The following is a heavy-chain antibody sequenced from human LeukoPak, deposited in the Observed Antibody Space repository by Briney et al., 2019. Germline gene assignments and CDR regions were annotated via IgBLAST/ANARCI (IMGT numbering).Heavy chain of an antibody. CDR3: ARGWGTAYCGGDCHRHFDY. CDR2: IYYSGST. J-gene: IGHJ4*02. Sequence: SQTLSLTCAVSGYSISSGGDSWNCIRQPPGKGLEWIGYIYYSGSTNYNPPLKSRVTISVDASKNQFSLKLTSVSAAETAVYYCARGWGTAYCGGDCHRHFDYWGQGALVTVSS. CDR1: GYSISSGGDS. D-gene: IGHD2-21*02. V-gene: IGHV4-30-4*07.